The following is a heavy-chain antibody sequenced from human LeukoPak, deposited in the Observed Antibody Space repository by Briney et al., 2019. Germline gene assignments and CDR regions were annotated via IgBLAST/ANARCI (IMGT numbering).Heavy chain of an antibody. V-gene: IGHV1-2*02. CDR1: GYTFTCYY. D-gene: IGHD3-3*01. Sequence: ASVTVSCKASGYTFTCYYMHWVRQAPGQGLEWMGWINPNSGGTNYAQKFQGRVTMTRDTSISTAYMELSRLRSDDTAVYYCARVTPRGLRFLEWLSPLDYWGQGTLVTVSS. CDR2: INPNSGGT. CDR3: ARVTPRGLRFLEWLSPLDY. J-gene: IGHJ4*02.